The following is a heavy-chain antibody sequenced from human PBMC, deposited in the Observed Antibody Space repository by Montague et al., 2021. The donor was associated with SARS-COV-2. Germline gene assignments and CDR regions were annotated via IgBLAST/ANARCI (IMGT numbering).Heavy chain of an antibody. CDR3: ARGGTYHYGMDV. D-gene: IGHD3-16*01. CDR1: DGSISSPNW. V-gene: IGHV4-4*02. J-gene: IGHJ6*02. Sequence: SETLYLTCAVSDGSISSPNWWNWVRQPPGKGLEWIGEIYYAGNTNYNPSLKSRVTIFIDKSKNHFSLRLSSVTAADTAVYYCARGGTYHYGMDVWGQGTTVAVSS. CDR2: IYYAGNT.